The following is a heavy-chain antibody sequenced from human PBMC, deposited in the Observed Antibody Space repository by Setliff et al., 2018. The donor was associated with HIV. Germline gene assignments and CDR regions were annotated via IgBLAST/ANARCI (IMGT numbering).Heavy chain of an antibody. CDR3: TRGMRPMVKRVPFDY. J-gene: IGHJ4*02. Sequence: SETLSLTCSVSGVSVGSGDYYWHWIRQHPEKALEWIGYIFHSGDTYYNPSRKSRISMSVDTSKNQFSLELTSLTAADAAVYYCTRGMRPMVKRVPFDYWGQGTLVTVSS. CDR2: IFHSGDT. CDR1: GVSVGSGDYY. D-gene: IGHD2-15*01. V-gene: IGHV4-31*03.